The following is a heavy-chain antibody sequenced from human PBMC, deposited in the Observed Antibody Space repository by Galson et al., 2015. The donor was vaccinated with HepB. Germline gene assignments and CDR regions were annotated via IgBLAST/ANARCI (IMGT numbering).Heavy chain of an antibody. CDR3: AKTYDSSGYYFDY. V-gene: IGHV3-23*01. Sequence: SLRLSCAASGFTFSSYAMSWVRQAPGKGLEWVSAISGSGGSTYYADSVKGRFTISRDNSKNTLYLQMNSLRAEDTAVYYCAKTYDSSGYYFDYWGQGTLVTVSS. CDR1: GFTFSSYA. J-gene: IGHJ4*02. CDR2: ISGSGGST. D-gene: IGHD3-22*01.